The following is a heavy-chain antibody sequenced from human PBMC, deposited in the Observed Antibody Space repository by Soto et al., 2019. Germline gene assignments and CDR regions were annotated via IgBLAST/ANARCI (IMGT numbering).Heavy chain of an antibody. CDR3: ARIPYYYDSGSNDYF. Sequence: QVQLVQSGTEVRKPGASVRVSCSPSGHPFLDFYVHWVRQAPGKGLEWLGWINPNTGATNYAQMFEGRLTVTRDMSINTAYMELSRLTSDDTAVYYCARIPYYYDSGSNDYFWGHETLVTVSS. D-gene: IGHD3-10*01. CDR2: INPNTGAT. V-gene: IGHV1-2*02. J-gene: IGHJ4*01. CDR1: GHPFLDFY.